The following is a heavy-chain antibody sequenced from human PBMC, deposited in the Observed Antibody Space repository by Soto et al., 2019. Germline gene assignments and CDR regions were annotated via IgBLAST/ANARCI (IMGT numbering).Heavy chain of an antibody. J-gene: IGHJ6*02. CDR2: SNPSGGST. Sequence: ASVKVSCKASGYTFTSYYMHWVRQAPGQGVEWMGISNPSGGSTSYAQKFQGRVTMTRDTSTSTVYMELSSLRSEDTAEYYCARDRNYSSSTHLYYYYGMDVWGQGTTVTVSS. CDR1: GYTFTSYY. CDR3: ARDRNYSSSTHLYYYYGMDV. D-gene: IGHD6-6*01. V-gene: IGHV1-46*01.